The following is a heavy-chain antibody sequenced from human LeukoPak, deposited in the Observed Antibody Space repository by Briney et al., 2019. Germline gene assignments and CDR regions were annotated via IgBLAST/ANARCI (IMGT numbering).Heavy chain of an antibody. Sequence: SETLSLTCAVYGGSFSGYYWSWIRQPPGKGLEWIGEINRSGSTNYNPSLKSRVTISVDTSKNQFSLKLSSVSAADTAVYYCARHGHYDFWRELYYYYCYMDVWGKGTTVTVSS. D-gene: IGHD3-3*01. CDR1: GGSFSGYY. J-gene: IGHJ6*03. V-gene: IGHV4-34*01. CDR3: ARHGHYDFWRELYYYYCYMDV. CDR2: INRSGST.